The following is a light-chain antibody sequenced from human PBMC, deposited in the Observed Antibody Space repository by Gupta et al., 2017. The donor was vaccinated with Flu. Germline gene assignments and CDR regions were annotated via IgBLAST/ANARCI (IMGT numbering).Light chain of an antibody. CDR3: LLSDGSARV. J-gene: IGLJ2*01. V-gene: IGLV7-46*01. Sequence: QAVVTQEASLTVSPGGTVTLTCGSSSGSVTSDHYPYWFQQRPGQVPTRLIYDTSSKCAWTPARFSGSLLGGRAALTLSGAQPEDEADYYCLLSDGSARVFGGGTKLTVL. CDR1: SGSVTSDHY. CDR2: DTS.